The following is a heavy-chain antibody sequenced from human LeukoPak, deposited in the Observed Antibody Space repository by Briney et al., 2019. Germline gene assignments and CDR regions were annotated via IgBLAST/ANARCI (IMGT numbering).Heavy chain of an antibody. CDR2: IFGSGGST. D-gene: IGHD6-19*01. CDR3: AKTTTGYSSGRFPGWPVDY. J-gene: IGHJ4*02. V-gene: IGHV3-23*01. CDR1: GFTFSSYA. Sequence: GESLRLSCAASGFTFSSYAMYWVRQAPGKGLEWVSGIFGSGGSTHYADSVKGRFTISRDNSKNTVYLQMNSLRAEDTAVYYCAKTTTGYSSGRFPGWPVDYWGQGTLVTVSS.